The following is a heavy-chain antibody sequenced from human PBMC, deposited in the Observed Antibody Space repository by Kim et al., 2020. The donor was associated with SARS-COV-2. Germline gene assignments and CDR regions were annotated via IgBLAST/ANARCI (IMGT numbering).Heavy chain of an antibody. CDR2: IHHSGTT. CDR1: GGTFSTYY. J-gene: IGHJ4*02. Sequence: SETLSLTCAVSGGTFSTYYWSWIRQPPGKGLEWIGEIHHSGTTNYNPSLKSRVSMSIDTAENQFSLKVTSVTAADTAVYYCARVKVSSGLRPYYFDYWGQGILVTVSS. D-gene: IGHD3-10*01. V-gene: IGHV4-34*01. CDR3: ARVKVSSGLRPYYFDY.